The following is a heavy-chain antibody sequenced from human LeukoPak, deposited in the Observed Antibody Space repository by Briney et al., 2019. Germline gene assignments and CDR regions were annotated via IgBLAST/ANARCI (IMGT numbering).Heavy chain of an antibody. D-gene: IGHD3-16*01. CDR2: IYYSGST. Sequence: SQTLSLTCTVSGGSISSGGYYWSWIRQHPGKGLGWIGYIYYSGSTYYNPSLKSRVTISVDTSKNQFSLKLSSVTAADTAVYYCARAGGFFSPFGYWGQGTLVTVSS. CDR3: ARAGGFFSPFGY. CDR1: GGSISSGGYY. V-gene: IGHV4-31*03. J-gene: IGHJ4*02.